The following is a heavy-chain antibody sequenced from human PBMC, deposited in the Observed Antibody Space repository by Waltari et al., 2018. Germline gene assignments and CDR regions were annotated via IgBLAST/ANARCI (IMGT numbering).Heavy chain of an antibody. CDR2: IYYSGST. V-gene: IGHV4-59*08. J-gene: IGHJ5*02. D-gene: IGHD5-18*01. CDR3: ARHGGYSYGFNWFDP. CDR1: GGSISSYY. Sequence: QVQLQESGPGLVKPSETLSLTCTVSGGSISSYYWSWIRQPPGKGLEWIGYIYYSGSTNYNPSLKSRVTISVDTSKNQFSLKLSSVTAADTAVYYCARHGGYSYGFNWFDPWGQGTLVTVSS.